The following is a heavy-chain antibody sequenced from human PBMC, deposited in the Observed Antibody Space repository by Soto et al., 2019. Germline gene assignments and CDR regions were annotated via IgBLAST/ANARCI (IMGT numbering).Heavy chain of an antibody. J-gene: IGHJ4*02. Sequence: QVQLVESGGGVVQPGRSLRLSCAASGFTFSSYGMHWVRQAPGKGLEWVAVIWYDGSNKYYADSVKGRFTISRDNSKNAQYLQMNSLRAEDTAVYYCARYDSSAFDYWGQGTLVTVSS. D-gene: IGHD3-22*01. CDR2: IWYDGSNK. CDR1: GFTFSSYG. V-gene: IGHV3-33*01. CDR3: ARYDSSAFDY.